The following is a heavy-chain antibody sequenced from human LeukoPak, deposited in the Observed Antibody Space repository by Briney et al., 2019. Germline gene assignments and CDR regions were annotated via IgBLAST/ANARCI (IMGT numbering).Heavy chain of an antibody. D-gene: IGHD3-10*02. J-gene: IGHJ4*02. Sequence: GGSLRLSCAASGFTFSSCDMHWVRQATGKGLEWVSAFGTSGDTYYPGSVKGRFTISRDNAKDSLYLQMNSLRAEDTAVYYCAREVATMIEDSVVWGQGTLVSVSS. CDR1: GFTFSSCD. V-gene: IGHV3-13*04. CDR3: AREVATMIEDSVV. CDR2: FGTSGDT.